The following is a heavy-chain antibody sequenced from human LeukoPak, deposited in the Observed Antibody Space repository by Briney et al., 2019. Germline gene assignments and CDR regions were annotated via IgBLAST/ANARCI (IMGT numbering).Heavy chain of an antibody. D-gene: IGHD5-18*01. CDR1: GFTVSSKY. Sequence: PGGSLRLSCAASGFTVSSKYMSWVRQAPGKGLEWVSVLYSGGGTYYADSVKGRFIISRDNSKNTLYLQMNSLRAEDTAVYYCARGQGYTYPFDYWGQGTLVTVSS. CDR2: LYSGGGT. J-gene: IGHJ4*02. CDR3: ARGQGYTYPFDY. V-gene: IGHV3-66*01.